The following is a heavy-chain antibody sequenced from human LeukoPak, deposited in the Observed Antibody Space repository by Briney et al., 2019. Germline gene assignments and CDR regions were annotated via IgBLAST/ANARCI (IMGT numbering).Heavy chain of an antibody. J-gene: IGHJ4*02. Sequence: ASVKFSCKASGYDFINYGISWVRQAPGQGLEWMGWRSIYNGNTDYKLQGRVTMTTDTSTNTAYMEVRSLRSDDTAVYYCARGGPFPSSSSSREYYLDYWGQGTLVTVSS. CDR3: ARGGPFPSSSSSREYYLDY. D-gene: IGHD6-6*01. CDR2: RSIYNGNT. V-gene: IGHV1-18*01. CDR1: GYDFINYG.